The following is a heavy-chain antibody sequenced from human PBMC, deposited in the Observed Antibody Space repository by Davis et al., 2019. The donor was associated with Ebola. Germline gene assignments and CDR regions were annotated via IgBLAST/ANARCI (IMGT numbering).Heavy chain of an antibody. Sequence: GESLKISCGASGFTFSNYGMHRVRQAPGKGLEWVAVISYDGSNKYYADSVKGRFTISRDNSKNTLYLQMNSLRAEDTAVYYCSRDPHGLATHRFDYWGQGTLVTVSS. CDR1: GFTFSNYG. CDR2: ISYDGSNK. J-gene: IGHJ4*02. CDR3: SRDPHGLATHRFDY. D-gene: IGHD5-12*01. V-gene: IGHV3-30*03.